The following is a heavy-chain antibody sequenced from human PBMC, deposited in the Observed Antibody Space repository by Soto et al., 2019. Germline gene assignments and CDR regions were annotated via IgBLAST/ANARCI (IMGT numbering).Heavy chain of an antibody. Sequence: EVQLVESGGGLVQPGGSLRLSCAASGFTFSSYWMHWVRQAPGKGLVWVSRINSDGSSTSYADSVKGRFTISRDNAKNTLYLQMNSLRAEDTAVYYCARDSDILTGYYLWEDAFDIWGQGTMVTVSS. CDR3: ARDSDILTGYYLWEDAFDI. V-gene: IGHV3-74*01. J-gene: IGHJ3*02. CDR1: GFTFSSYW. CDR2: INSDGSST. D-gene: IGHD3-9*01.